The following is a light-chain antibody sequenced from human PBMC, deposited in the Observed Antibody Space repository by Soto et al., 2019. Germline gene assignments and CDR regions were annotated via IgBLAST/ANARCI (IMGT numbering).Light chain of an antibody. CDR2: GTS. CDR1: QSVSSN. V-gene: IGKV3-15*01. CDR3: QQYGSSLWT. J-gene: IGKJ1*01. Sequence: EIVMTRSPAILSVSPRERATLSXXASQSVSSNLAWYQQKPGQSPRVVIYGTSTRATGIPARFSGSGSGTDFTLTISRLEPEDFAVYYCQQYGSSLWTFGQGTKVDIK.